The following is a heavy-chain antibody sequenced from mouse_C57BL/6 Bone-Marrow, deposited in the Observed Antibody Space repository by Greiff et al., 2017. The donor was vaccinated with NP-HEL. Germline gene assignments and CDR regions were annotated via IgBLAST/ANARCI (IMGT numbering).Heavy chain of an antibody. CDR1: GFSLSTFGMG. CDR3: ARKGAHYYATGAAWYFDV. V-gene: IGHV8-8*01. Sequence: QVQLKESGPGILQPSQTLSLSCSFSGFSLSTFGMGVGWHRQPSGKGLEWLAHIWWDDDKYYNPALESRTTTSKDTSKNQVFLNIANVDTADTATYYCARKGAHYYATGAAWYFDVWGTGTTVTVSS. CDR2: IWWDDDK. J-gene: IGHJ1*03. D-gene: IGHD1-2*01.